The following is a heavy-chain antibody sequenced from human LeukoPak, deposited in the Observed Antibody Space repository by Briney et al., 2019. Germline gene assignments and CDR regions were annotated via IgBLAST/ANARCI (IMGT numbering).Heavy chain of an antibody. Sequence: SETLSLTCTVSGDSISSSSSYWGWIRQPPGKGLELIGTIYYSGSTFYNPSLKSRVTISIDTSKNQFSLKLSSVTAADTSVYYCATSWGIYSEDYWGQGTLVTVSS. CDR1: GDSISSSSSY. V-gene: IGHV4-39*01. D-gene: IGHD5-12*01. CDR2: IYYSGST. J-gene: IGHJ4*02. CDR3: ATSWGIYSEDY.